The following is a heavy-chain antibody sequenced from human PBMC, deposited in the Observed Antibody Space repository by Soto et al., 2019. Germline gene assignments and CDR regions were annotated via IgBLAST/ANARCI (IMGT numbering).Heavy chain of an antibody. D-gene: IGHD3-3*01. CDR1: GFTFSSYA. CDR2: ISASGGST. V-gene: IGHV3-23*01. Sequence: EVQLLESGGGLVQPGGSLRLSCAASGFTFSSYAMSWVRQAPGKGLEWVSAISASGGSTYYAVSVKGRSTISRAHSKNTLYMQMNSLRADDTAVYYCAKLDNYDFWSDSSHNWFDPWGQGTLVTVSS. J-gene: IGHJ5*02. CDR3: AKLDNYDFWSDSSHNWFDP.